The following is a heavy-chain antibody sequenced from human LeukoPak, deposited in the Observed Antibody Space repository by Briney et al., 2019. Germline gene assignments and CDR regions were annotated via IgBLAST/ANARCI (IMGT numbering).Heavy chain of an antibody. Sequence: GGSLRLSCAASGFTFSSYAMSWVRQAPGKGLEWVSAISGNGGSTYYADSVKGRFTISRDNSKNTLYLQMNSLRAEDTAVYYCAKDSSSGYYYYFDYWGQGTLVTVSS. V-gene: IGHV3-23*01. J-gene: IGHJ4*02. CDR2: ISGNGGST. D-gene: IGHD3-22*01. CDR1: GFTFSSYA. CDR3: AKDSSSGYYYYFDY.